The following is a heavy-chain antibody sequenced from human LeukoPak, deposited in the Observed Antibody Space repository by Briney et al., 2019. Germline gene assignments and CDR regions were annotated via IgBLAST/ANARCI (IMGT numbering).Heavy chain of an antibody. D-gene: IGHD2-8*01. CDR3: ARDTAWYTTHYYIDV. V-gene: IGHV3-30-3*01. J-gene: IGHJ6*03. Sequence: QPGGSLRLSCAASGFTFSSYAMHWVRQAPGKGLEWVAVISYDGSNKYYADSVKGRFIISRDNSNSTLFLQMNSLRAEDTAVYYCARDTAWYTTHYYIDVWGKGTTVTVSS. CDR1: GFTFSSYA. CDR2: ISYDGSNK.